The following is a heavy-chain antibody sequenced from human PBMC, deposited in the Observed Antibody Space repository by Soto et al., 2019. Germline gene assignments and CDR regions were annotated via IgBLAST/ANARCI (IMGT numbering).Heavy chain of an antibody. CDR3: ARDQLGRSFYYGMDV. Sequence: QVQLVESGGGVVQPGRSLRLSCAASGFTFSNYGMHWVRKAPGKGLEWVAVIWSDGNNKYCVDSVQGRFTISRDNSKNTLYLQMNSLRAEDTAVYYCARDQLGRSFYYGMDVWGQGTTVTVSS. V-gene: IGHV3-33*01. CDR2: IWSDGNNK. CDR1: GFTFSNYG. J-gene: IGHJ6*02. D-gene: IGHD1-1*01.